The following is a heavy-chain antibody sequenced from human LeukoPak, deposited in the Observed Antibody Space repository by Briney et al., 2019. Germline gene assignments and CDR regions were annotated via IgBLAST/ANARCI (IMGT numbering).Heavy chain of an antibody. V-gene: IGHV3-23*01. CDR1: GFTFTSYS. J-gene: IGHJ4*02. CDR3: AKVPDSSGYYYFDY. D-gene: IGHD3-22*01. Sequence: GGSLRLSCAASGFTFTSYSMSWVRQAPGKGLEWVSGTSDRGDYTYYADSVKGRFTISRDNSKNTLYLQMNSLRAEDTAVYYCAKVPDSSGYYYFDYWGQGTLVTVSS. CDR2: TSDRGDYT.